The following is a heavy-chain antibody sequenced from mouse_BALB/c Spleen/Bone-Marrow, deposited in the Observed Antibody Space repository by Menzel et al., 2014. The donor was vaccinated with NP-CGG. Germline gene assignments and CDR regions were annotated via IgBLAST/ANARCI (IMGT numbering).Heavy chain of an antibody. Sequence: EVQLQQSGPSLVKPSQTLSLTCSVTGDSITSGYWNWIRTFPGNKLEFMGYISYSGSTYYNPSLKSRISITRDTSKTQYYLQLNSVTTEDTAAYYCATYEGGTFDYWGQGTTLTVSS. D-gene: IGHD3-3*01. CDR2: ISYSGST. J-gene: IGHJ2*01. V-gene: IGHV3-8*02. CDR3: ATYEGGTFDY. CDR1: GDSITSGY.